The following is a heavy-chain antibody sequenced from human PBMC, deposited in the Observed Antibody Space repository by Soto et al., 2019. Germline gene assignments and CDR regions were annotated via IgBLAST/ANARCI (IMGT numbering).Heavy chain of an antibody. CDR3: AKDLYYYGSGTYYTLLGAFDI. D-gene: IGHD3-10*01. Sequence: EVQLLESGGGLVHPGGSLRLSCAASGFTFSTYAMSWVRQAPGKGLEWVSAIIGSGHGTYYADSVKGRFTISRDNSKNTLYLQMDSLSAEDTAVYYCAKDLYYYGSGTYYTLLGAFDIWGQGTMVTVSS. V-gene: IGHV3-23*01. CDR1: GFTFSTYA. J-gene: IGHJ3*02. CDR2: IIGSGHGT.